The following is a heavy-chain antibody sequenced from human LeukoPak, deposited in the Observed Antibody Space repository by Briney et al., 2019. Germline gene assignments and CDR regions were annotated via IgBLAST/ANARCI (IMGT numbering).Heavy chain of an antibody. D-gene: IGHD1-26*01. CDR2: ISGSGARA. CDR1: GFNFRGYA. V-gene: IGHV3-23*01. CDR3: AKEVVLGETNYYYYGIDV. Sequence: GGSLRLSCAASGFNFRGYAMSWVRQAPGKGLEWVSAISGSGARAHYAESVRGRFTISRDNAQNTLHLQMSSLGAEDTAVYYCAKEVVLGETNYYYYGIDVWGQGTTVTVSS. J-gene: IGHJ6*02.